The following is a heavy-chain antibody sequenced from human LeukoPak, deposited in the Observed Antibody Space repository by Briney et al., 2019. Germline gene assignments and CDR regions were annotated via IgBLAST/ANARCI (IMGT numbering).Heavy chain of an antibody. Sequence: SVKVSCKASGGSFTSYAISWVRQAPGQGLEWMGRIIPIFGTANYAQKFQGRVTITTDESTSTAYMELSRLRSEDTAVYYCGRGAPPGDGGVIRWLEPWGEGALVTVSA. CDR3: GRGAPPGDGGVIRWLEP. J-gene: IGHJ5*02. CDR1: GGSFTSYA. CDR2: IIPIFGTA. V-gene: IGHV1-69*05. D-gene: IGHD3-16*01.